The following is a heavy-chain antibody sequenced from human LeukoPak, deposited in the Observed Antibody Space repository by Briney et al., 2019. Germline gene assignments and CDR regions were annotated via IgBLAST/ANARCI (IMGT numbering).Heavy chain of an antibody. Sequence: GSSVKVSCKASGGTFSSYAISWVRQAPGQGLEWMGGIIPIFGTANYEQKFQGRVTITTDESTSTAYMELSSLRSEDTAVYYCAREGYDILTGFRLYYFDYWGQGTLVTVSS. V-gene: IGHV1-69*05. CDR1: GGTFSSYA. CDR2: IIPIFGTA. CDR3: AREGYDILTGFRLYYFDY. J-gene: IGHJ4*02. D-gene: IGHD3-9*01.